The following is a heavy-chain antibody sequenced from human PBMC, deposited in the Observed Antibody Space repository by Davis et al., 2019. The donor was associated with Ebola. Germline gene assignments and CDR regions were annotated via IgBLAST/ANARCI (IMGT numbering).Heavy chain of an antibody. CDR2: IYYGGSS. CDR1: GGSISNYY. CDR3: ARGPRSYFRAGGDDY. J-gene: IGHJ4*02. Sequence: MPSETLSLTCTVSGGSISNYYWSWIRQPPGKGLEWIGCIYYGGSSNYNPSLKSRFTISVDTSKNQFSLKVSSVTAADTAVYYCARGPRSYFRAGGDDYWGQGTLVSVSS. D-gene: IGHD3-10*01. V-gene: IGHV4-59*01.